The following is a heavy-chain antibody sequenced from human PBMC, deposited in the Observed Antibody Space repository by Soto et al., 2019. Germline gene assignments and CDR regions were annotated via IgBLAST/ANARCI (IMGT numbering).Heavy chain of an antibody. CDR1: GFTFSSYA. V-gene: IGHV3-23*01. D-gene: IGHD3-3*01. CDR3: AKGPIFGVENIYDY. Sequence: EVQLLESGGGLVQPGGSLRLSCAASGFTFSSYAMSWVRQAPGKGLEWVSSMSGAGGSAYDADSVKGRFTISRDNSKSTLYLQMNSLRAEDTAVYYCAKGPIFGVENIYDYWGQGPLLTVSS. J-gene: IGHJ4*02. CDR2: MSGAGGSA.